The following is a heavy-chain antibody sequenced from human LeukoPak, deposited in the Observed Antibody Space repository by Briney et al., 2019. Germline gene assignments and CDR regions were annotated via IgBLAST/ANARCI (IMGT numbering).Heavy chain of an antibody. V-gene: IGHV1-2*02. CDR3: ARSTFDWLLLVPDY. D-gene: IGHD3-9*01. Sequence: GESLKISCKGSGYSFTSYWIGWVRQMPGKGLEWMGWINPNSGGTNYAQKFQGRVTMTRDTSISTAYMELRSLRSDDTAVYYCARSTFDWLLLVPDYWGQGTLVTVSS. CDR2: INPNSGGT. J-gene: IGHJ4*02. CDR1: GYSFTSYW.